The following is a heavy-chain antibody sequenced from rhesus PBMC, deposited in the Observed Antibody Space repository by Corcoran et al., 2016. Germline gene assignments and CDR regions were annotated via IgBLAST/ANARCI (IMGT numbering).Heavy chain of an antibody. CDR3: ARDRYNLANV. CDR1: GASISSYW. V-gene: IGHV4-80*01. CDR2: INGNSGST. D-gene: IGHD3-3*01. Sequence: QVQLQESGPGLVKPSETLSLTCAVSGASISSYWWSWLRQPPGKGLEWIGEINGNSGSTYYNPSRKSRGSMSKDASKNQVSLKLNSVTAADTAVYYCARDRYNLANVWGPGVLVTVSS. J-gene: IGHJ5-1*01.